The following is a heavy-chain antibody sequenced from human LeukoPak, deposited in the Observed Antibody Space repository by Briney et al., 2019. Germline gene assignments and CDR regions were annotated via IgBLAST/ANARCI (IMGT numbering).Heavy chain of an antibody. CDR3: AKRDRGGWFDP. CDR2: TFYTGAT. Sequence: PSETLSLTCTVSGGSIRSHHWTWIRQAPGKRLEWIGYTFYTGATYYNPSLRSRVTISIDTSKNQFSLKVTSVTTADTAVYYRAKRDRGGWFDPWGQGTLVTVSS. J-gene: IGHJ5*02. V-gene: IGHV4-59*11. CDR1: GGSIRSHH. D-gene: IGHD1-1*01.